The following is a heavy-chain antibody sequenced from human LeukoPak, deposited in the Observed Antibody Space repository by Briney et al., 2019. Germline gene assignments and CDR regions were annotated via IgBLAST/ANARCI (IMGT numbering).Heavy chain of an antibody. CDR3: ARETKQQLVPSFDP. V-gene: IGHV3-30*15. CDR1: GFTFSSYA. CDR2: ISYDGSNK. D-gene: IGHD6-13*01. Sequence: GGSLRLSCAASGFTFSSYAMHWVRQAPGKGLEWVAVISYDGSNKYYADSVKGRFTISRDNSKNTLYLQMSSLRAEDTAVYYCARETKQQLVPSFDPWGQGTLVTVSS. J-gene: IGHJ5*02.